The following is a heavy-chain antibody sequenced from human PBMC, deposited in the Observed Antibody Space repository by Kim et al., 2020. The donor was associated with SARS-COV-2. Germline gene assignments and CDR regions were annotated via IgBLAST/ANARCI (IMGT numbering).Heavy chain of an antibody. J-gene: IGHJ4*02. V-gene: IGHV4-31*03. CDR2: IYYSGST. D-gene: IGHD3-22*01. CDR1: GGSISSGGYY. Sequence: SETLSLTCTVSGGSISSGGYYWSWIRQHPGKGLEWIGYIYYSGSTYYNPSLKSRVTISVDTSKNQFSLKLSSVTAADTAVYYCARDRGHYYDSSGYDYWGQGTLVTVSS. CDR3: ARDRGHYYDSSGYDY.